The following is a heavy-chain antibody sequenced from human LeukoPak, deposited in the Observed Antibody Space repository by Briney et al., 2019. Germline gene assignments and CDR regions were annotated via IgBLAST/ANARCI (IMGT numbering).Heavy chain of an antibody. V-gene: IGHV3-11*04. CDR3: ARGRVAVRSDAFDI. D-gene: IGHD6-19*01. J-gene: IGHJ3*02. CDR1: GFTFSDYY. Sequence: GGSLRLSCAASGFTFSDYYMSWIRQAPGKGLEWVSYISSSGSTIYYAGSVKGRFTISRDNAKNSLYLQMNSLGAEDTAVYYCARGRVAVRSDAFDIWGQGTMVTVSS. CDR2: ISSSGSTI.